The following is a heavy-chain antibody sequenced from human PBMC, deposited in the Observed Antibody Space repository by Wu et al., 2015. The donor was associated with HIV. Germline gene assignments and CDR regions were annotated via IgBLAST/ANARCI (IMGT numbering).Heavy chain of an antibody. CDR2: ISPRFGTA. CDR1: GGTLRDYA. Sequence: QVQLVQSGAEVKKPGSSVKVSCKASGGTLRDYAISWVRQAPGQGLEWMGGISPRFGTAHYAQQFQGRVTMTTATSTSTAYMELRSLRSDDTAVYYCAREPLAAAGDYWYFDLWGRGTLVTVSS. D-gene: IGHD6-13*01. CDR3: AREPLAAAGDYWYFDL. J-gene: IGHJ2*01. V-gene: IGHV1-69*05.